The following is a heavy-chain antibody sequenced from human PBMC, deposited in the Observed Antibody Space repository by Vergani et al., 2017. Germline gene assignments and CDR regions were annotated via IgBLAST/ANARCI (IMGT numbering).Heavy chain of an antibody. CDR3: AKDRRKVIATDAFDI. V-gene: IGHV3-30*18. Sequence: QVQLVESGGGVVQPGRSLRLSCAASGFTFSSYGMHWVRQAPGKGLEWVAVISYDGSNKYYADYVKGRFTISRDNSKNTMYLLMNSLRAEDTAVYYCAKDRRKVIATDAFDIWGQGTMVTVSS. CDR1: GFTFSSYG. J-gene: IGHJ3*02. CDR2: ISYDGSNK. D-gene: IGHD2-21*01.